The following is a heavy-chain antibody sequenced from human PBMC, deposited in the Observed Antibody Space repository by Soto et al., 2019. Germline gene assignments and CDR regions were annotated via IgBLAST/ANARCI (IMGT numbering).Heavy chain of an antibody. CDR3: AKVVGDIVVVPAAMRPLYYMDV. V-gene: IGHV3-30*18. CDR2: ISYDGSNK. Sequence: QVQLVESGGGVVQPGRSLRLSCAASGFTFSSYGMHWVRQAPGKGLEWVAVISYDGSNKYYADSVKGRFTISRDNSQNTLYLQMNSLRAEDTAVYYCAKVVGDIVVVPAAMRPLYYMDVRGQGTTVTVSS. J-gene: IGHJ6*03. CDR1: GFTFSSYG. D-gene: IGHD2-2*01.